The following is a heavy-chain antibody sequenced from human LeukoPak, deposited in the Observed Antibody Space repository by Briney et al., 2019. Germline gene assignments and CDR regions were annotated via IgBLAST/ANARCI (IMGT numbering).Heavy chain of an antibody. CDR1: GYTFTSYY. V-gene: IGHV1-46*01. CDR3: GAAAARPNSPFDY. CDR2: INPSGGST. D-gene: IGHD6-13*01. J-gene: IGHJ4*02. Sequence: ASVKVSCKASGYTFTSYYMHWVRQAPGQGLEWMGIINPSGGSTSYAQKFQGRVTMTRDMSTSTAYMELSSLRSEDTAVYYCGAAAARPNSPFDYWGQGTLVTVSS.